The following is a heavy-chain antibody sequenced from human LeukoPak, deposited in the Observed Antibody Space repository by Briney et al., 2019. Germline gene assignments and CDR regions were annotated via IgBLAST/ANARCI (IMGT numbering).Heavy chain of an antibody. D-gene: IGHD3-10*01. Sequence: GGSLRLSCAGSGYIFCDYGMIWVRQAPGKGLEWVSGLNWNGGNTEYADSVRGRFTISRDNAKKSLFLQMYSLRVEDTALYSRARDPAVGEFYQNTFELWGQGTMVPVSS. CDR2: LNWNGGNT. CDR1: GYIFCDYG. CDR3: ARDPAVGEFYQNTFEL. V-gene: IGHV3-20*04. J-gene: IGHJ3*01.